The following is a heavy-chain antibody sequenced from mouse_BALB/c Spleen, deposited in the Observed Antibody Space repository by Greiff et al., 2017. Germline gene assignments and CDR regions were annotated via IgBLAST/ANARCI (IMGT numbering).Heavy chain of an antibody. Sequence: EVQLQQSGAELVKPGASVKLSCTASGFNIKDTYMHWVKQRPEQGLEWIGRIDPANGNTKYDPKFQGKATITADTSSNTAYLQLSSLTSEDTAVYYCARSSSYDYFDYWGQGTTLTVSS. CDR3: ARSSSYDYFDY. D-gene: IGHD1-1*01. J-gene: IGHJ2*01. CDR1: GFNIKDTY. V-gene: IGHV14-3*02. CDR2: IDPANGNT.